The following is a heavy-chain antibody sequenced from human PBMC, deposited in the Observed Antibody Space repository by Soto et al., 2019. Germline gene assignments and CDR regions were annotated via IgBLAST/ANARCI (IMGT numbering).Heavy chain of an antibody. J-gene: IGHJ5*02. D-gene: IGHD3-3*02. Sequence: VASLKISCRAAGYKCADYGIGWVRQMPGKGLEWMGVIYPGSSDTRYGPSFEGHVTISADKSISTAYLQWTSLKASDTAMYYCARANSNGWYQHFYLWGQGTLVTVSS. CDR3: ARANSNGWYQHFYL. CDR2: IYPGSSDT. V-gene: IGHV5-51*01. CDR1: GYKCADYG.